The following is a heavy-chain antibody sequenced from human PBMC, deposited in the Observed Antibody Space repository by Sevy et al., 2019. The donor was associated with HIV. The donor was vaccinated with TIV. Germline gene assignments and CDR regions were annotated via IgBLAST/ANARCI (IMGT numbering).Heavy chain of an antibody. CDR3: ARDAGDGEDGNDAFDI. CDR1: GFTFSSYG. V-gene: IGHV3-33*01. D-gene: IGHD6-6*01. Sequence: GGSLRLSCAASGFTFSSYGMHWVRQAPGKGLEWVAVIWYDGSNKYYADSVKGRFTISRDNSKNTQYLQMNSLRAEDTDVYYCARDAGDGEDGNDAFDIWGQGTMVTVSS. J-gene: IGHJ3*02. CDR2: IWYDGSNK.